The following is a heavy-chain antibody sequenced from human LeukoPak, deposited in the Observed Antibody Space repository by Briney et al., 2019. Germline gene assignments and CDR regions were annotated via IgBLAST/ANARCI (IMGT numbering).Heavy chain of an antibody. Sequence: ASVKVSCKASGGTVSSYAISWVRQAPGQGLEWMGGIIPIFGTANYAQKFQGRVTITTDESTSTAYMELSSLRSEDTAVYYCARHHRTYYYDSSGYYFPLGYWGQGTLVTVSS. D-gene: IGHD3-22*01. CDR1: GGTVSSYA. V-gene: IGHV1-69*05. CDR3: ARHHRTYYYDSSGYYFPLGY. CDR2: IIPIFGTA. J-gene: IGHJ4*02.